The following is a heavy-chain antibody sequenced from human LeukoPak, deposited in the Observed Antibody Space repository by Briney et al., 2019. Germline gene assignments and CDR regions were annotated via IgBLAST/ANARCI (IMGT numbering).Heavy chain of an antibody. CDR2: IRFDGSKK. V-gene: IGHV3-30*02. J-gene: IGHJ5*02. D-gene: IGHD1-1*01. CDR3: AKDLPNWAFDP. Sequence: PGGSLRLSCAASGFTFNSYAMHWVRQALGKGLEWVAFIRFDGSKKYYADSVKGRFTISRDNSKNTLYLQMNSLRAEDTAVYYCAKDLPNWAFDPWGQGTLVTVSS. CDR1: GFTFNSYA.